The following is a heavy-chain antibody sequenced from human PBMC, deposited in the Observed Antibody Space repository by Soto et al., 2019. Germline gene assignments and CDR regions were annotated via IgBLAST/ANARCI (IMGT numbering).Heavy chain of an antibody. Sequence: QVQLVESGGGLFRLGGSRGLSVAALGFPSGVKALNWVRQAPGKGLEWVALIGYDGSGKYYTDSVKGRFTISRDNSKNMMYLQMNSLRAEDTAIYYCAKEDYTFFDSWGQGTLVTVSS. CDR2: IGYDGSGK. J-gene: IGHJ4*02. CDR1: GFPSGVKA. CDR3: AKEDYTFFDS. D-gene: IGHD4-4*01. V-gene: IGHV3-30*02.